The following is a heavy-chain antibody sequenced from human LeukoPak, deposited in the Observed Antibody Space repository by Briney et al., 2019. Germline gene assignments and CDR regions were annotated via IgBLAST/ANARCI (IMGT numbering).Heavy chain of an antibody. D-gene: IGHD5-12*01. Sequence: SETLSLTCTVSGGSLSSYYWSWIRQPPGKGLEWIGYIYYSGSTNYKPSLKSRVTISVDTSKNQFSLKLSSVTAADTAVYYCARLKGNSIVATDYWGQGTLIT. CDR1: GGSLSSYY. J-gene: IGHJ4*02. CDR3: ARLKGNSIVATDY. V-gene: IGHV4-59*08. CDR2: IYYSGST.